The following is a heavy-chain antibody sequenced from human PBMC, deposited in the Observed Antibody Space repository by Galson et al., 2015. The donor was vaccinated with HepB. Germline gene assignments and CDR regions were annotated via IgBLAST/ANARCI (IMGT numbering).Heavy chain of an antibody. CDR3: ARALHGATGAFDI. V-gene: IGHV1-46*04. D-gene: IGHD1-26*01. Sequence: SVKVSCKASGYTFTSYYMHWVRQAPGQGLEWMGIINPSGGSTSYAQKLQGRVTMTRDTSTSTVYMELSSLRSEDTAVYYCARALHGATGAFDIWGQGTIVTVSS. CDR1: GYTFTSYY. CDR2: INPSGGST. J-gene: IGHJ3*02.